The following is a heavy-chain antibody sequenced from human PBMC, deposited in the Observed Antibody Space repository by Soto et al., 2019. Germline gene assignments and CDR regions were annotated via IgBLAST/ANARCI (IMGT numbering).Heavy chain of an antibody. J-gene: IGHJ5*02. Sequence: TLSLHWPVSGGSISSSGYHWRWIRQHPGKGPEWIGYISYRGSTYYNPSLKSRVTISVDTSKNQFSPKLISVTAADTAVYYCARTSDFGFRDWFDPWGQGTLVTVAS. CDR1: GGSISSSGYH. CDR2: ISYRGST. CDR3: ARTSDFGFRDWFDP. V-gene: IGHV4-31*02. D-gene: IGHD3-3*01.